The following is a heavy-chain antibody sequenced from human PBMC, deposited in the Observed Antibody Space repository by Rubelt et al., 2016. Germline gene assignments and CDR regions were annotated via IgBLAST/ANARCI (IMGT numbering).Heavy chain of an antibody. CDR3: AREIGYCSSTSCSILFDY. CDR2: ISSSGSTI. V-gene: IGHV3-11*04. J-gene: IGHJ4*02. D-gene: IGHD2-2*01. Sequence: FSDYYMSWIRQAPGKGLEWVSYISSSGSTIYYADSVKGRFTISRDNAKNSLYLQMNSLRAEDTAVYYCAREIGYCSSTSCSILFDYWGQGTLVTVSS. CDR1: FSDYY.